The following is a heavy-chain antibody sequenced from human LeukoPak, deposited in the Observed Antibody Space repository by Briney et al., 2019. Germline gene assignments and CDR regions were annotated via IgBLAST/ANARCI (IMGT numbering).Heavy chain of an antibody. CDR2: IFYSGST. D-gene: IGHD6-19*01. J-gene: IGHJ4*02. CDR3: ARFKRAGGWSYFDY. V-gene: IGHV4-59*01. Sequence: SETLSLTCTVSGGSITYYYWSWIRQPPGKGLEWIGYIFYSGSTTYNPSLKSRVTISVDTSKNQFSLKLSSVTAADTAVYYCARFKRAGGWSYFDYWGQGTLVTVSS. CDR1: GGSITYYY.